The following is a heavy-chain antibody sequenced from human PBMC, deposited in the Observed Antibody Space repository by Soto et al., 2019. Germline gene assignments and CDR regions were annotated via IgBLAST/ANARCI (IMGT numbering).Heavy chain of an antibody. CDR2: ISAYNGNT. CDR3: ARDREPHYYDCSGYYYHY. Sequence: QVQLVQSGAEVKKPGASVKVSCKASGYTFTSYGISWVRQAPGQGLEWMGWISAYNGNTNYPQKLQGRVTMTTDTSTSTAYMELRSLGSEDRAVYYCARDREPHYYDCSGYYYHYWGQGTVVSVSS. CDR1: GYTFTSYG. J-gene: IGHJ4*02. V-gene: IGHV1-18*04. D-gene: IGHD3-22*01.